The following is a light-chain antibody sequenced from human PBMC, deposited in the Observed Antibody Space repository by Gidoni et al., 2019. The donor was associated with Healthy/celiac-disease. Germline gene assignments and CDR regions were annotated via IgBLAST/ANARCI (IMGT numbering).Light chain of an antibody. CDR2: WAS. V-gene: IGKV4-1*01. CDR1: QSVLYSSNNKNY. CDR3: QQYYSTPPT. Sequence: DIVMTQSPDSLAVSLGERATINCKSSQSVLYSSNNKNYLAWYPQKPGQPPKLLIYWASTRESGVPDRVSGSGSGTDFTLTISSLQAEDVAVYYCQQYYSTPPTFGQGTKLEIK. J-gene: IGKJ2*01.